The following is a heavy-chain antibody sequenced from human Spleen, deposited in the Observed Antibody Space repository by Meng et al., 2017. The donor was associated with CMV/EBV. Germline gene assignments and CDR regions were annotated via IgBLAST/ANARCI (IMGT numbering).Heavy chain of an antibody. V-gene: IGHV3-7*03. CDR3: AKSTYYDFWSGPYY. CDR1: GFTFSSYW. CDR2: IKQDGSEK. Sequence: GGSLRLSCAASGFTFSSYWMSWVRQAPGKGLEWVANIKQDGSEKYYVDSVKGRFTISRDNSKNTLYLQMNSLRAEDTAIYYCAKSTYYDFWSGPYYWGQGTLVTVSS. J-gene: IGHJ4*02. D-gene: IGHD3-3*01.